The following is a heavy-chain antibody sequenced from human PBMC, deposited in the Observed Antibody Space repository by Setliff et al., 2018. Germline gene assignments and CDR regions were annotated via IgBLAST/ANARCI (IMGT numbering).Heavy chain of an antibody. Sequence: ASVKVSCKASGYTFTSYDINWVRQATGQGLEWMGWMNPNSGNTGYAQKLQGRVTMTRNTSISTAYMEVSSLRSEGTAVYYCARGQERDYNFWSGYYTYYYYGMDVWGQGTTVTVSS. CDR2: MNPNSGNT. J-gene: IGHJ6*02. CDR1: GYTFTSYD. V-gene: IGHV1-8*02. D-gene: IGHD3-3*01. CDR3: ARGQERDYNFWSGYYTYYYYGMDV.